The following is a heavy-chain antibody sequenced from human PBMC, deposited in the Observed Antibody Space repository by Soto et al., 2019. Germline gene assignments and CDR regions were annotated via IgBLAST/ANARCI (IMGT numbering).Heavy chain of an antibody. V-gene: IGHV1-69*01. D-gene: IGHD2-15*01. J-gene: IGHJ6*02. Sequence: QVQLVQSGAEVKKPGSSVKVSCKASGGTFSSYAISWVRQAPGQGLEWMGGIIPIFGTANYAQKFQGSVTITADESTSPAYMELSSLRSEDTGVYYCASVSVVVVAAEHYYYGMAVWGQGTTVTVSS. CDR2: IIPIFGTA. CDR3: ASVSVVVVAAEHYYYGMAV. CDR1: GGTFSSYA.